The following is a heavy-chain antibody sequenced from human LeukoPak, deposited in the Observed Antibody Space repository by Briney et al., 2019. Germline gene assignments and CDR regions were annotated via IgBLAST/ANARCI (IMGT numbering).Heavy chain of an antibody. D-gene: IGHD3-10*01. CDR3: ARDGRGPTRESLDC. Sequence: SETLSLTCAVYGGSFSGYYWNWIRQPPGKGLEWIGEINHSGSTNYNPSLKSRVTISVDKSKNQFSLKLSSVTAADTAVYYCARDGRGPTRESLDCWGQGTLVTVSS. CDR2: INHSGST. J-gene: IGHJ4*02. CDR1: GGSFSGYY. V-gene: IGHV4-34*01.